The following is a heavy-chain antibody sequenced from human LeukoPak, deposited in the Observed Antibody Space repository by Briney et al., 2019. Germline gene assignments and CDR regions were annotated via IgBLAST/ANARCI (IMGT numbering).Heavy chain of an antibody. CDR3: AKKAYYYGSGSSRKNWFDP. D-gene: IGHD3-10*01. CDR1: GFTFSSYW. J-gene: IGHJ5*02. V-gene: IGHV3-7*03. CDR2: IKQDESEK. Sequence: GGSLRLSCAASGFTFSSYWMSWVRQAPGKGLEWVANIKQDESEKYYVDSVKGRFTISRDNAKNTLFLQMNSLRAEDTAVYYCAKKAYYYGSGSSRKNWFDPWGQGTLVTVSS.